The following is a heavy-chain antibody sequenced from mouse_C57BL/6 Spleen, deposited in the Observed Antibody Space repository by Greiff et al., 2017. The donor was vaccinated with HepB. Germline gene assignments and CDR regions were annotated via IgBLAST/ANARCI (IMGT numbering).Heavy chain of an antibody. Sequence: VQLQESGAELVKPGASVKISCKASGYAFSSYWMNWVKQRPGKGLEWIGQIYPGDGDTNYNGKFKGKATLTADKSSSTAYMQLSSLTSEDSAVYFCARSDSSYAMDYWGQGTSVTVSS. V-gene: IGHV1-80*01. CDR1: GYAFSSYW. CDR3: ARSDSSYAMDY. D-gene: IGHD1-1*01. J-gene: IGHJ4*01. CDR2: IYPGDGDT.